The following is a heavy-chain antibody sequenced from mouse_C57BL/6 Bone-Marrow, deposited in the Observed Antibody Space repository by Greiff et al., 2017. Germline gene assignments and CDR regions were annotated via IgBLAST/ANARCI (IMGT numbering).Heavy chain of an antibody. Sequence: QVQLQQPGAELVKPGASVKLSCKASGYTFTSYWMHWVKQRPGQGLEWIGMIHPNSGSTNYNEKFKSKATLTVDKSSSTAYMQLSSLASEDSAVYYCAREGSTVEAYWGQGTLVTVSA. J-gene: IGHJ3*01. CDR3: AREGSTVEAY. V-gene: IGHV1-64*01. D-gene: IGHD5-1*01. CDR1: GYTFTSYW. CDR2: IHPNSGST.